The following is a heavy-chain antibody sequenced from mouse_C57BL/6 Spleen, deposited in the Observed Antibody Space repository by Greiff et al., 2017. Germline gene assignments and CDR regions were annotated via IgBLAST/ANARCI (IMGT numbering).Heavy chain of an antibody. CDR2: IYPRSGNT. V-gene: IGHV1-81*01. D-gene: IGHD1-1*01. J-gene: IGHJ3*01. CDR1: GYTFTSYG. Sequence: QVQLQQSGAELARPGASVKLSCKASGYTFTSYGISWVKQRTGQGLEWIGEIYPRSGNTYYNEKFKGKATLTADKSSSTAYMELRSLTSEDSADYFCARGADYYGSSPWFAYWGQGTLVTVSA. CDR3: ARGADYYGSSPWFAY.